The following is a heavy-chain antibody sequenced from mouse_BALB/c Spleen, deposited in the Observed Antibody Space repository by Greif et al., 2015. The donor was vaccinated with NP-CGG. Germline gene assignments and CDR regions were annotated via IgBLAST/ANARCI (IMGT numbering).Heavy chain of an antibody. Sequence: EVKLMESGPGLVKTSQSLSLTCTVTGYSITSDYAWDWIRQFPGNKLEWMGYIRYSGSTSYNPSLKSRISITRDTSKNQFFLQLNSVTTEDTATYYCASYYGNYYAMDYWGQGTSVTVSS. CDR2: IRYSGST. J-gene: IGHJ4*01. CDR1: GYSITSDYA. CDR3: ASYYGNYYAMDY. V-gene: IGHV3-2*02. D-gene: IGHD2-1*01.